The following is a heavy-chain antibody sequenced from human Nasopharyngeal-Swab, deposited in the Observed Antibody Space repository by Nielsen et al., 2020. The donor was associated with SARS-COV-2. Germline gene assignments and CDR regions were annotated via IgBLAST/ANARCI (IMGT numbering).Heavy chain of an antibody. CDR1: GFTFSSYE. Sequence: GASLKISCAASGFTFSSYEMNWVRQAPGKGLEWVSYISSSGSTIYYADSVKGRFTISRDNAKNSLYLQMNSLRAEDTAVYYCAREGAEAMVNYYYYYGMDVWGQGTTVTVSS. V-gene: IGHV3-48*03. CDR3: AREGAEAMVNYYYYYGMDV. J-gene: IGHJ6*02. CDR2: ISSSGSTI. D-gene: IGHD5-18*01.